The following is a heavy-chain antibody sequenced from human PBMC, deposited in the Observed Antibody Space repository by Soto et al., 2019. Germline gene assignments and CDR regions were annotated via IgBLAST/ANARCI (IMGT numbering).Heavy chain of an antibody. D-gene: IGHD3-9*01. CDR2: ISYDGSNK. V-gene: IGHV3-30*18. CDR1: GFTFSSYG. J-gene: IGHJ6*02. Sequence: QVQLVESGGGVVQPGRSLRLSCAASGFTFSSYGMHWVRQAPGKGLEWVAVISYDGSNKYYADSVKGRFTISRDNSKNTLYLQMNSLRAEDTDVYYCAKDLGDFEPTYYYYGMDVWGQGTTVTVSS. CDR3: AKDLGDFEPTYYYYGMDV.